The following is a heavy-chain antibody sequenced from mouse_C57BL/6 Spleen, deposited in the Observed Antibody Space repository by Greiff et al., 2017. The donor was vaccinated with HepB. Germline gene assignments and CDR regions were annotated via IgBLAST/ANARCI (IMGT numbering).Heavy chain of an antibody. CDR2: IYPRSGNT. J-gene: IGHJ2*01. CDR1: GYTFTSYG. Sequence: VQVVESGAELARPGASVKLSCKASGYTFTSYGISWVKQRTGQGLEWIGEIYPRSGNTYYNEKFKGKATLTADKSSSTAYMELRSLTSEDSAVYFCGYSNYDFDYWGQGTTLTVSS. CDR3: GYSNYDFDY. V-gene: IGHV1-81*01. D-gene: IGHD2-5*01.